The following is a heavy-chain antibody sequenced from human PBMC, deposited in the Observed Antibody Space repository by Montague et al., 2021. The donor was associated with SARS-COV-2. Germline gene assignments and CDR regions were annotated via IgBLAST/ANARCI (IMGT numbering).Heavy chain of an antibody. J-gene: IGHJ4*02. CDR3: ARVISRQNNIVVVGLYYFDY. D-gene: IGHD2-15*01. V-gene: IGHV4-39*07. CDR1: GGSISSSSYY. Sequence: SETLSLTCTVSGGSISSSSYYWGWIRQPPGKGLEWIGSIYYSGSTYYNPSLKSRVTILVDTSKNQFSLKLSSVTAADTAVYYCARVISRQNNIVVVGLYYFDYWGQGTLVTVSS. CDR2: IYYSGST.